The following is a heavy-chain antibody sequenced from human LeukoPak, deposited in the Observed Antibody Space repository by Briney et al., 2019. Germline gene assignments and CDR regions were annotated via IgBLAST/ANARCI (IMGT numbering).Heavy chain of an antibody. CDR1: GGSFSGYY. CDR2: INHSGST. D-gene: IGHD1-26*01. V-gene: IGHV4-34*01. Sequence: SETLSLTCAVYGGSFSGYYWSWIRQPPGKGPEWIGEINHSGSTNYNPSLKSRVTISVDTSKNQFSLKLSSVTAADTAVYYCARGPYSGSYPRGTWFDPWGQGTLVTVSS. CDR3: ARGPYSGSYPRGTWFDP. J-gene: IGHJ5*02.